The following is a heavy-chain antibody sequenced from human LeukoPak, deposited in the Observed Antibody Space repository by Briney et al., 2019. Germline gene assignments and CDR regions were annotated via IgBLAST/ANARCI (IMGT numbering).Heavy chain of an antibody. D-gene: IGHD4-17*01. CDR2: IKSKTDGGTT. Sequence: GGSLRLSCAASGFTFSNAWMSWVRQAPGKGLEWVGRIKSKTDGGTTDYAAPVKGRFTISRDDSKNTLYLQMNSLKTEDTAVYYCTTDPTTVTRGGDGYYFDYWGQGTLVTVSS. CDR1: GFTFSNAW. CDR3: TTDPTTVTRGGDGYYFDY. V-gene: IGHV3-15*01. J-gene: IGHJ4*02.